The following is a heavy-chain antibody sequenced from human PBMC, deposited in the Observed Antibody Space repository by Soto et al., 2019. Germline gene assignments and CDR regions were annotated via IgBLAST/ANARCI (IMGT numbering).Heavy chain of an antibody. CDR2: ISGSGGST. D-gene: IGHD2-2*01. CDR1: GFTFSSYA. CDR3: AKDFGLGYCSSTSCFYFDY. V-gene: IGHV3-23*01. Sequence: GGSLRLSCAASGFTFSSYAMSWVRQAPGKGLEWVSAISGSGGSTYYADSVKGRFTISRDNSKNTLYLQMNSLRAEDTAVYYCAKDFGLGYCSSTSCFYFDYWGQGTLVTVSS. J-gene: IGHJ4*02.